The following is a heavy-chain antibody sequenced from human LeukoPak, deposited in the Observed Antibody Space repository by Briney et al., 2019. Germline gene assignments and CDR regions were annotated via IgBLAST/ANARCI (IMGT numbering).Heavy chain of an antibody. CDR2: IKQGGSEK. CDR1: RFTLHSYW. J-gene: IGHJ4*02. Sequence: GGSLRLSCPASRFTLHSYWMRRVLQAPGKGLEWVANIKQGGSEKYYVDSVKGRFTISRDNAKNSLSLEMNILRADDTAVYYCARGSCCSCGSCWWFDFWGQGTLVTVSS. D-gene: IGHD2-15*01. V-gene: IGHV3-7*01. CDR3: ARGSCCSCGSCWWFDF.